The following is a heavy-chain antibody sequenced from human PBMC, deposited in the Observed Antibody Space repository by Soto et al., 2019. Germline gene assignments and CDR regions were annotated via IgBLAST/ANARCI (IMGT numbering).Heavy chain of an antibody. CDR2: ISYNGSNK. V-gene: IGHV3-30*18. CDR3: AKEPSIGAPYDYYAMDV. D-gene: IGHD6-6*01. Sequence: PGGSLRLSCAASGFTFSTYGMHWVRQAPGKGLEWMAVISYNGSNKYFKDSVKGRFTISRDNSKNTQYLQMNSLKAEDTAVYYCAKEPSIGAPYDYYAMDVWGQGTTVTVSS. J-gene: IGHJ6*02. CDR1: GFTFSTYG.